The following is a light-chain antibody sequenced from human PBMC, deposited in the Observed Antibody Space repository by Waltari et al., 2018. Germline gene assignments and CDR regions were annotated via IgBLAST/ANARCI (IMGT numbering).Light chain of an antibody. V-gene: IGKV3-15*01. J-gene: IGKJ4*01. Sequence: EIVMTQSTATLSVSPRVIATPSCRASQSVDSHVAWYKQEPGQAPRLLIYVASTRATDIPARFSGSGSGTEFTLTISSLQSEDSGVYYCQHYENWPHTFGGGTKVEIK. CDR1: QSVDSH. CDR2: VAS. CDR3: QHYENWPHT.